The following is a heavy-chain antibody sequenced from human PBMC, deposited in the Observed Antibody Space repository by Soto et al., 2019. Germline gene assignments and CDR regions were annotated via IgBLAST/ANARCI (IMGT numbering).Heavy chain of an antibody. CDR2: ISAYNGNT. CDR1: GYTFTSYG. CDR3: ARDKLGGSGWQSGHYYYYYGMDV. V-gene: IGHV1-18*04. Sequence: ASVKVSCKASGYTFTSYGISWVRQAPGQGLEWMGWISAYNGNTNYAQKLQGRVTMTTDTSTSTAYMELRSLRSDDTAVYYCARDKLGGSGWQSGHYYYYYGMDVWGQGTTVTVSS. J-gene: IGHJ6*02. D-gene: IGHD6-19*01.